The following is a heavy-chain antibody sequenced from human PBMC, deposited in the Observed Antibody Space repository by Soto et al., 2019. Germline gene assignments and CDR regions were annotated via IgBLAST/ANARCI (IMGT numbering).Heavy chain of an antibody. CDR2: IIPILGIA. D-gene: IGHD2-21*01. J-gene: IGHJ6*03. CDR3: ARHGGGDCGGDCYSVKYYYYYYMDV. Sequence: ASVKVSCKASGGTFSSYTISWVRQAPGQGLEWMGRIIPILGIANYAQKLQGRVTITADTSKNQFSLKLSSVTAADTAVYYCARHGGGDCGGDCYSVKYYYYYYMDVWGKGTTVTVSS. V-gene: IGHV1-69*02. CDR1: GGTFSSYT.